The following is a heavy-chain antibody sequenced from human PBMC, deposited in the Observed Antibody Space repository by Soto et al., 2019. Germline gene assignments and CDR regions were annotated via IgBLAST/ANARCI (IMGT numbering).Heavy chain of an antibody. CDR1: GGSISRGCH. D-gene: IGHD3-3*01. CDR3: ARTDNVGYYPF. J-gene: IGHJ4*02. V-gene: IGHV4-38-2*02. CDR2: IFHTGTT. Sequence: PSETLSRTCSFSGGSISRGCHSACIRQPPGMRLEWVASIFHTGTTYYNPPLTSRVTISVDTSKNQFSLKLTSVTAADSAVYYCARTDNVGYYPFCGQGTLVTVSS.